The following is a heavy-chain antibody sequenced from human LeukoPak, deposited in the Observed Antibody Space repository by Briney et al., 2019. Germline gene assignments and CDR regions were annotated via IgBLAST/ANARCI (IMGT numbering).Heavy chain of an antibody. CDR2: IYYSGST. D-gene: IGHD6-19*01. Sequence: SSETLSLTCTVSGGSISSSSYYWGWIRQPPGKGLEWIGSIYYSGSTYYNPSLKSRVTISVNTAKKQFTLKLSSVTAAGTALYYCARRALIAVAGTRHFYYWGQGTLVTVSS. J-gene: IGHJ4*02. CDR1: GGSISSSSYY. V-gene: IGHV4-39*01. CDR3: ARRALIAVAGTRHFYY.